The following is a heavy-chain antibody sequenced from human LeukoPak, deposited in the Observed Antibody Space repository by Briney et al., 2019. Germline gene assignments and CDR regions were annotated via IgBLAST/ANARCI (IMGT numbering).Heavy chain of an antibody. V-gene: IGHV4-31*03. Sequence: SETLSLTSTVAGRSISSGGYYWSWIRQHPGKGLEWIGYIYYSGSTYYNPSLKSRVTISVDTSKTQFSLKLSSVTAADTAVYYCARDRRTHRSSPIAAAGPDYYYYGMDVWGQGTTVTVSS. CDR3: ARDRRTHRSSPIAAAGPDYYYYGMDV. D-gene: IGHD6-13*01. CDR2: IYYSGST. CDR1: GRSISSGGYY. J-gene: IGHJ6*02.